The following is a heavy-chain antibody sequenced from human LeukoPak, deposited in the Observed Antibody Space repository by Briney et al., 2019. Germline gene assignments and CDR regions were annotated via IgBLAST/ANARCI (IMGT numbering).Heavy chain of an antibody. Sequence: SVKVSCKASGGTFSSYAISWVRQAPGQGLEWMGGIIPIFGTANYAQKFQGRVTITTDESTSTAYMELSSLSSEDTAVYYCAGGEGRRDRYIPLPYWGQGTLVTVSS. CDR2: IIPIFGTA. V-gene: IGHV1-69*05. J-gene: IGHJ4*02. CDR3: AGGEGRRDRYIPLPY. CDR1: GGTFSSYA. D-gene: IGHD5-24*01.